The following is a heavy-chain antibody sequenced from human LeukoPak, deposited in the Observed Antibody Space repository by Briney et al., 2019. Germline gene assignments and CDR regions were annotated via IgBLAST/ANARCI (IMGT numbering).Heavy chain of an antibody. Sequence: PSQTLFLTCTVSGGSISSGGYYWSWIRQHPGKGLEWIGYIYYSGSTYYNPSLKSRVTISVDTSKNQFSLKLSSVTAADTAVYYCARVPYDFWSGSIDYWGQGTLVTVSS. V-gene: IGHV4-31*03. CDR3: ARVPYDFWSGSIDY. D-gene: IGHD3-3*01. CDR1: GGSISSGGYY. J-gene: IGHJ4*02. CDR2: IYYSGST.